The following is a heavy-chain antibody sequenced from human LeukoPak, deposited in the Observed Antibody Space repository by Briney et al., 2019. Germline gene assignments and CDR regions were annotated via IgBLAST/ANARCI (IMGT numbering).Heavy chain of an antibody. Sequence: SQTLSLTCTVSGGSISRGDYYWSWIRQPPGKGLEWIGYIYYSGSTYYNPSLKSRVTISVDTSKNQFSLKLSSVTAADTAVYYCAVRQWLVSNWFDPWGQGTLVTVSS. CDR1: GGSISRGDYY. D-gene: IGHD6-19*01. CDR2: IYYSGST. J-gene: IGHJ5*02. V-gene: IGHV4-30-4*01. CDR3: AVRQWLVSNWFDP.